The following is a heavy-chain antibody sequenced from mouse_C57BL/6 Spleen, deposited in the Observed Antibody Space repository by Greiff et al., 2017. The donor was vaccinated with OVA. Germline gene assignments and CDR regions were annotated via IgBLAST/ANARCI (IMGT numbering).Heavy chain of an antibody. CDR2: INPSNGGT. CDR1: GYTFTSYW. V-gene: IGHV1-53*01. D-gene: IGHD1-1*01. Sequence: QVQLKQPGTELVKPGASVKLSCKASGYTFTSYWMHWVKQRPGQGLEWIGNINPSNGGTNYNEKFKSKATLTVDKSSSTAYMQLSSLTSEDSAVYYCARPFITTLSSYRNYAMDYWGQGTSVTVSS. J-gene: IGHJ4*01. CDR3: ARPFITTLSSYRNYAMDY.